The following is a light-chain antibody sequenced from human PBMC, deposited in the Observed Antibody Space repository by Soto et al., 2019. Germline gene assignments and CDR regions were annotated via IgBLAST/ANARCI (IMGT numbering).Light chain of an antibody. Sequence: QSVLTQPASVSGSPGQSITISCTGTSSDIGGHNYVSWYQQHPGKAPKLMIYEVSDRPSGVSNRFSGSKSGNTASLTISGLQAEDEADYYCSAYTTSSTPCVFGTGTKLTVL. J-gene: IGLJ1*01. CDR2: EVS. CDR3: SAYTTSSTPCV. CDR1: SSDIGGHNY. V-gene: IGLV2-14*01.